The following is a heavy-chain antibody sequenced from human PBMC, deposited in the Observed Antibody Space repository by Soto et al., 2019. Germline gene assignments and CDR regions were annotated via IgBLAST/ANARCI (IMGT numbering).Heavy chain of an antibody. V-gene: IGHV3-74*01. J-gene: IGHJ4*02. CDR3: SVAVAVPKAICS. D-gene: IGHD6-19*01. Sequence: EVQLVESGGGLVQPGGALRLSCAASGFTFSSYWMHWVRQSPGKGLVGVSRINRGGSSTSYADSVKGRFTISRDNAKNTPYPQMHSPSPDETAVYYWSVAVAVPKAICSWGRASLFTVYS. CDR2: INRGGSST. CDR1: GFTFSSYW.